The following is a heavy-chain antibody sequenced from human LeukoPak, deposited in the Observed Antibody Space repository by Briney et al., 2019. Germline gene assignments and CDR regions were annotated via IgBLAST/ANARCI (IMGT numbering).Heavy chain of an antibody. CDR1: GLTFSSYS. Sequence: GGSLRLSCAASGLTFSSYSMNWVRQAPGKGLEWVSSISSSSSYIYYADSVKGRFTISRDNAKNSLYLQMNSLRAEDTAVYYRARDAGRPYSSSSDVDYWGQGTLVTVSS. CDR2: ISSSSSYI. CDR3: ARDAGRPYSSSSDVDY. V-gene: IGHV3-21*01. J-gene: IGHJ4*02. D-gene: IGHD6-6*01.